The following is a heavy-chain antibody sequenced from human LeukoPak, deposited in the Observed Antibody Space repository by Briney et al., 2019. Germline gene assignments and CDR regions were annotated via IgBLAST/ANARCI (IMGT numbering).Heavy chain of an antibody. Sequence: PGGSLRLSCAASGFTLRSYWMHWVRQAPGKGLMWVSRIDNDERITTYADSVKGRFTISRDNAKNTLYLQMNSLRAEDTAVYYCARGKVLSGGTGFDYWGQGTLVTVSS. CDR2: IDNDERIT. V-gene: IGHV3-74*01. J-gene: IGHJ4*02. CDR3: ARGKVLSGGTGFDY. CDR1: GFTLRSYW. D-gene: IGHD2-15*01.